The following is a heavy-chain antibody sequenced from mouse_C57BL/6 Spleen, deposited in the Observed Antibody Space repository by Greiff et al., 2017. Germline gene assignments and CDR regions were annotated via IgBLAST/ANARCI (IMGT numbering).Heavy chain of an antibody. J-gene: IGHJ2*01. Sequence: VQLQQSGPGLVKPSQSLSLTCSVTGYSIPSGYYWNWIRQFPGNKLEWMGYISYDGSNNYNPSLKNRISITRDTSKNQFFLKLNSVTTEDTATYYCARDRDGYYTFDYWGQGTTLTVSS. V-gene: IGHV3-6*01. D-gene: IGHD2-3*01. CDR1: GYSIPSGYY. CDR2: ISYDGSN. CDR3: ARDRDGYYTFDY.